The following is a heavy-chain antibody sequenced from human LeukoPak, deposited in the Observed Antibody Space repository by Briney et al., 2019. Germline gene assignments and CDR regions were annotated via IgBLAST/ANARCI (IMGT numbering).Heavy chain of an antibody. J-gene: IGHJ4*02. CDR1: GFTFSSYA. CDR3: AKASAMIVVVSKHFDY. CDR2: ISGSGGST. D-gene: IGHD3-22*01. Sequence: PGGSLRLSCAASGFTFSSYAMNWVRQAPGKGLEWASAISGSGGSTYYADSVKGRFTTSRDNSKNTLYLQMNSLRAEDTAVYYCAKASAMIVVVSKHFDYWGQGTLVTVSS. V-gene: IGHV3-23*01.